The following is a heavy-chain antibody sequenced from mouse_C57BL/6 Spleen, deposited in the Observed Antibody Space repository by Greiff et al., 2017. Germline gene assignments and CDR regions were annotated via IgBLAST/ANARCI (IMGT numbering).Heavy chain of an antibody. J-gene: IGHJ2*01. CDR1: GFTFSSYG. CDR2: ISSGGSYT. V-gene: IGHV5-6*01. Sequence: EVKLMESGGDLVKPGGSLKLSCAASGFTFSSYGMSWVRQTPDKRLEWVATISSGGSYTYYPDSVQGRFTISRDNAKNTLYLQMSSLKSEDTAMYYCAGHLLTFDYWGQGTTLTVSS. CDR3: AGHLLTFDY.